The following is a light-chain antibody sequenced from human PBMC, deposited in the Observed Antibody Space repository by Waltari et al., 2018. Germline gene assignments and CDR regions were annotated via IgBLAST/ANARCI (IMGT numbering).Light chain of an antibody. J-gene: IGKJ1*01. CDR3: QQRSNWPPST. Sequence: ETVLTQSPATLSLSPGERATLSCRARQSVSKYLAWYQQKPGQAPRLLIYDVSNRATGVPARFSGRGSGTDFTLTISSLEPEDFAVYYCQQRSNWPPSTFGQGTKLEIK. V-gene: IGKV3-11*01. CDR2: DVS. CDR1: QSVSKY.